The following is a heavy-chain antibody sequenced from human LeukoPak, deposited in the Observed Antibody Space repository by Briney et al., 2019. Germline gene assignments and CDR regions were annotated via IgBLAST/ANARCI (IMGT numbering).Heavy chain of an antibody. V-gene: IGHV3-30*18. D-gene: IGHD2-21*02. CDR1: GFTFSSYS. CDR2: ISYDGSNK. Sequence: GGSLRLSCAASGFTFSSYSMNWVRQAPGKGLEWVAVISYDGSNKYYADSVKGRFTISRDNSKNTLYLQMNSLRAEDTAVYYCAKDQGAYCGGACYPEAFDIWGQGTMVTVSS. CDR3: AKDQGAYCGGACYPEAFDI. J-gene: IGHJ3*02.